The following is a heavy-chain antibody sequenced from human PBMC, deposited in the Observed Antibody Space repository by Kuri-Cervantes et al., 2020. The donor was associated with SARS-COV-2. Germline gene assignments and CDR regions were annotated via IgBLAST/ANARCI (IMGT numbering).Heavy chain of an antibody. J-gene: IGHJ3*02. CDR1: GYSFSNYD. CDR2: LNPDTGNT. D-gene: IGHD1-1*01. CDR3: ARDSGDWNPDGLDI. Sequence: ASVKVSCKASGYSFSNYDINWVRQAAGQGLEWMGWLNPDTGNTGNAKKFQGRVTMTTDTSINTAYMEVSSLSFEDTAIYYCARDSGDWNPDGLDIWGQGTRGTVSS. V-gene: IGHV1-8*02.